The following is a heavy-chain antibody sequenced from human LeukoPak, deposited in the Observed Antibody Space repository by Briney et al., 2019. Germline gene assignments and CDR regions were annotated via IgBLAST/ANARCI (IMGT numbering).Heavy chain of an antibody. V-gene: IGHV3-9*01. J-gene: IGHJ4*02. CDR3: GKGPGVAVATVDY. CDR1: GFTFDDCA. Sequence: PGRSLRLSCAASGFTFDDCAMHWVRQAPGKGLEWVSGISWSGGSIGYADSVKGRFTISRDNAKNSLYLQMNSLRTEDTALYYCGKGPGVAVATVDYWGQGTLVTVSS. CDR2: ISWSGGSI. D-gene: IGHD6-19*01.